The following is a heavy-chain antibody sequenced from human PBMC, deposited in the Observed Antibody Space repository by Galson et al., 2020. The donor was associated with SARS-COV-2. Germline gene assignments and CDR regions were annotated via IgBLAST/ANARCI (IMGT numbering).Heavy chain of an antibody. CDR1: GGSFSGYY. Sequence: SETLSLTCAVYGGSFSGYYWSWIRQPPGKGLEWIGEINHSGSTNYNPSLKSRVTISVDTSKNQSSLKLSSVTAADTAVYYCARGPYYDFWSGYYRRVTPHTYNWFDPWGQGTLVTVSS. CDR3: ARGPYYDFWSGYYRRVTPHTYNWFDP. D-gene: IGHD3-3*01. V-gene: IGHV4-34*01. J-gene: IGHJ5*02. CDR2: INHSGST.